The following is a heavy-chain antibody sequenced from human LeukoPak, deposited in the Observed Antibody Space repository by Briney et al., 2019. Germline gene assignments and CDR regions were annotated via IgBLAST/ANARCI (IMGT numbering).Heavy chain of an antibody. V-gene: IGHV3-21*01. D-gene: IGHD2-2*01. CDR3: ARDVGRVVAYYYYGMDV. CDR1: GFTFSSYS. Sequence: PGGSLRLSCAASGFTFSSYSMNWVRQAPGKGLEWVSSISSSSYIYYADSVKGRFTISRDNAKNSLYLQMNSLRAEDTAVYYCARDVGRVVAYYYYGMDVWGQGTTVTVSS. J-gene: IGHJ6*02. CDR2: ISSSSYI.